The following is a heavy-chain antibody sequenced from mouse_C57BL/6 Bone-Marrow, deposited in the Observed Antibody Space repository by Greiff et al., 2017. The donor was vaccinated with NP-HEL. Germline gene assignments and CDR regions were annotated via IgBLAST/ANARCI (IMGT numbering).Heavy chain of an antibody. CDR1: GFTFSSYG. CDR2: ISSGGSYT. J-gene: IGHJ4*01. CDR3: ARRAITTVVANYAMDY. Sequence: DVMLVESGGDLVKPGGSLKLSCAASGFTFSSYGMSWVRQTPDKRLEWVATISSGGSYTYYPDSVKGRVTISRDNAKNTQYLQMSSLKSEDTAMYYCARRAITTVVANYAMDYWGQGTSVTVSS. V-gene: IGHV5-6*02. D-gene: IGHD1-1*01.